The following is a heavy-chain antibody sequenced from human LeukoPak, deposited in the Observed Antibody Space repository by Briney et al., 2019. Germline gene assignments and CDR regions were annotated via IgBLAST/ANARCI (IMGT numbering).Heavy chain of an antibody. V-gene: IGHV4-39*07. CDR2: IYYSGST. J-gene: IGHJ1*01. CDR1: GGSISSSSYY. D-gene: IGHD6-13*01. Sequence: SETLSLTCTVSGGSISSSSYYWGWIRQPPGKGLEWIGSIYYSGSTYYNPSLKSRVTISVDTSKNQFSLKLSSVTAADTAVYYCARDYSSSLFRHWGQGTLVTVSS. CDR3: ARDYSSSLFRH.